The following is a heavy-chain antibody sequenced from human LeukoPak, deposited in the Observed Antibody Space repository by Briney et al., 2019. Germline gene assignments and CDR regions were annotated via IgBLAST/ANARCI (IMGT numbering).Heavy chain of an antibody. D-gene: IGHD6-13*01. Sequence: SVKVSCKASGGTFSSYAISWVRQAPGQGLEWMGGIIPIFGTANYAQRFQGRVTITADESTSTAYMELSSLRSEDTAVYYCASGIAAAGTRWFDPWGQGTLVTVSS. V-gene: IGHV1-69*01. CDR1: GGTFSSYA. J-gene: IGHJ5*02. CDR2: IIPIFGTA. CDR3: ASGIAAAGTRWFDP.